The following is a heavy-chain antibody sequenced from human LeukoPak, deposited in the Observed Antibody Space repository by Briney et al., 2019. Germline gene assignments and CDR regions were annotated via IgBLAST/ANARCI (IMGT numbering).Heavy chain of an antibody. CDR1: GLTVSSNY. V-gene: IGHV3-66*01. D-gene: IGHD5-12*01. CDR2: IYSGGST. Sequence: PGGSLRLSCAASGLTVSSNYMSWVRQAPGKGLEWVSVIYSGGSTYYADSVKGRFTISRDNSKNTLYLQMNSLRAEDTAVYYCAREGSGNRGYDGSFDYWGQGTLVTVSS. CDR3: AREGSGNRGYDGSFDY. J-gene: IGHJ4*02.